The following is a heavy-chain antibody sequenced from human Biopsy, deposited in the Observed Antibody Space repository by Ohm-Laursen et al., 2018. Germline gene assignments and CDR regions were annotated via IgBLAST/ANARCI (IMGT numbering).Heavy chain of an antibody. J-gene: IGHJ1*01. D-gene: IGHD3-9*01. V-gene: IGHV1-69*06. Sequence: SVKVSCKSSGGTFSKYGISWVRQAPGQGLEWLGGNIPILGTGNYAQKFQDRVTVAADTSTSTATMELRSLRSDDTAVYYCATKLTGYFHHWGQGILVIVSS. CDR3: ATKLTGYFHH. CDR1: GGTFSKYG. CDR2: NIPILGTG.